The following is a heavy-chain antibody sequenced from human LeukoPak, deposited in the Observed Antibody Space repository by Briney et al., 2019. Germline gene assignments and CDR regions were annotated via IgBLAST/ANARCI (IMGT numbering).Heavy chain of an antibody. CDR1: GGSISSYY. D-gene: IGHD3-10*01. J-gene: IGHJ4*02. V-gene: IGHV4-4*07. CDR2: IYTSGST. Sequence: SETLSLTCTVSGGSISSYYWSWIRQPAGKGLEWIGRIYTSGSTNYNPSLKSRVTMSVDTSKNQFSLKLSSVTAADTAVYYCARDAYYYGSGSYPFDYWGQGTLVSVSS. CDR3: ARDAYYYGSGSYPFDY.